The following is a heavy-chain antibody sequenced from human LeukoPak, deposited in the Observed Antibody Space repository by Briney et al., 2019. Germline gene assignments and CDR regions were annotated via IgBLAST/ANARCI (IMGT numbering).Heavy chain of an antibody. J-gene: IGHJ4*02. Sequence: GGSLRLSCAASGFTFSSYAMSWVRQAPGKGLEWVSAISGSGGSTYYADSVKGRFTISRDNSKNTLYLQMNSLRVEDTAFYHCAREAVVSGIDYWGQGTLVTVSS. CDR2: ISGSGGST. D-gene: IGHD2/OR15-2a*01. CDR1: GFTFSSYA. V-gene: IGHV3-23*01. CDR3: AREAVVSGIDY.